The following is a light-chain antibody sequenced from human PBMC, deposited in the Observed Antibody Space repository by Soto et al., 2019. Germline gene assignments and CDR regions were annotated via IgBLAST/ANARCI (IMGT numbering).Light chain of an antibody. CDR1: RYIGNF. J-gene: IGKJ2*01. CDR3: QHRGYWYT. Sequence: EIVMTQSPATLSLSPGERATLSCRASRYIGNFLAWYQQKPGQPPRLLIYDASNRATDIPARFSGSGSGTDFTLTISRLDPEDFAVYYCQHRGYWYTFGQATKVEIK. V-gene: IGKV3-11*01. CDR2: DAS.